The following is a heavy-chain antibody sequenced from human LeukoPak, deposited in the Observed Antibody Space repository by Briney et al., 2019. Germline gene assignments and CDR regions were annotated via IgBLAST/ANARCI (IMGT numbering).Heavy chain of an antibody. CDR2: IKQDGSEK. D-gene: IGHD3-22*01. Sequence: GGSLRLSCAASGFTFSSYWMSWVRQAPGKGLEWVANIKQDGSEKYYVDSVKGRFTVSRDNSKSTVYLQMNDLRGEDTAVYYCTKAKGQSWLFSHYWGRGTLVTVSS. J-gene: IGHJ4*02. CDR3: TKAKGQSWLFSHY. V-gene: IGHV3-7*01. CDR1: GFTFSSYW.